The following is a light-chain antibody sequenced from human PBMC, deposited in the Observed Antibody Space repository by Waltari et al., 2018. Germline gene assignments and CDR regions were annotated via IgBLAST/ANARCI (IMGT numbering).Light chain of an antibody. Sequence: SFELTQPPAVAVSPGQRADITCSGDQLGDKFASWYQQKPGQSPLLIIFEDTKRPSGIPERFSGSNSGDTATLTISETQAMDEADYYCQAWDNRGVFGGGTKLTVL. CDR1: QLGDKF. V-gene: IGLV3-1*01. J-gene: IGLJ2*01. CDR3: QAWDNRGV. CDR2: EDT.